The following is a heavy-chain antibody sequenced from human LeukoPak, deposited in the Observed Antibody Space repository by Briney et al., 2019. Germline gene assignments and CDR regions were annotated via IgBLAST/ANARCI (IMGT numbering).Heavy chain of an antibody. J-gene: IGHJ6*03. CDR2: IKQDGSEK. CDR3: ARDIIVVVPAAVGLYYMDV. D-gene: IGHD2-2*01. CDR1: GFTFSSYW. V-gene: IGHV3-7*01. Sequence: GGSLRLSCAASGFTFSSYWMSWVRQAPGKGLEWVANIKQDGSEKYYVDSVKGRFTISRDNAKNSLYLQMNSLRAEDTAVYYCARDIIVVVPAAVGLYYMDVWGKGTTVTVSS.